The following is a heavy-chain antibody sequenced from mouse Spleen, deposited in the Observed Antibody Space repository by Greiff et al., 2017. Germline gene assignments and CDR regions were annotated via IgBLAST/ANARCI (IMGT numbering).Heavy chain of an antibody. CDR3: ARNQGWYFDV. Sequence: EVQLVESGGGLVKPGGSLKLSCAASGFTFSSYAMSWVRQTPEKRLEWVATISSGGSYTYYPDSVKGRFTISRDNAKNTLYLQMSSLRSEDTAMYYCARNQGWYFDVWGAGTTVTVSS. CDR2: ISSGGSYT. J-gene: IGHJ1*01. V-gene: IGHV5-9-3*01. CDR1: GFTFSSYA.